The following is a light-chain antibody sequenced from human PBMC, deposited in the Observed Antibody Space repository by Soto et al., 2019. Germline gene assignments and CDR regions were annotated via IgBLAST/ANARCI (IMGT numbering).Light chain of an antibody. CDR2: GVS. CDR3: SSYAGSNSYVV. CDR1: SSDIGAYNF. Sequence: QSALAQPASVSGSPGQSITISCTGTSSDIGAYNFVSWYQQHPGKAPRLMIYGVSKRPSGVPDRFSGPKSGNTASLTVSGLQAEDEADYYCSSYAGSNSYVVFGGGTK. J-gene: IGLJ2*01. V-gene: IGLV2-8*01.